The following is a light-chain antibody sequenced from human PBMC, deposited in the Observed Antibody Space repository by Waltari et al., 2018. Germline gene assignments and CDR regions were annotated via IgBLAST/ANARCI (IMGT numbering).Light chain of an antibody. CDR2: DAS. Sequence: EIVLTQSPATLSLSPGERATLSCRASQSVGDYLAWHQQKPGQAPRLLIYDASNRATGIPARFSGSGSGTDVTLTISSLEPEDFAVYYCQQRSNWPRYTFGQGTKLEIK. V-gene: IGKV3-11*01. J-gene: IGKJ2*01. CDR3: QQRSNWPRYT. CDR1: QSVGDY.